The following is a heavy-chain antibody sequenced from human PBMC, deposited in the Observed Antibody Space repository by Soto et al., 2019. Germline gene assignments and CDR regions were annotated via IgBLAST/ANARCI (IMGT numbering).Heavy chain of an antibody. CDR2: VNPNSGNT. J-gene: IGHJ6*02. V-gene: IGHV1-8*01. CDR3: ARRNYYGSGRPGYYHGMDV. CDR1: GYTFTSYD. Sequence: ASVKVSCKASGYTFTSYDINWVRQATGQGLEWMGWVNPNSGNTGYAQRFQGRVTMTRNTSISTAYMELSSLRSEDTAVYYCARRNYYGSGRPGYYHGMDVWGQGTTVT. D-gene: IGHD3-10*01.